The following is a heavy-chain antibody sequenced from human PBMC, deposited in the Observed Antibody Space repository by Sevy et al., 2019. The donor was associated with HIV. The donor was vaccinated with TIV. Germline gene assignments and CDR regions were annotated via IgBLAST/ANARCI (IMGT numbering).Heavy chain of an antibody. V-gene: IGHV3-11*06. CDR1: GFTFSDYY. CDR2: ISSISSYT. J-gene: IGHJ6*03. CDR3: ARGITGTKSGYYYYMDV. Sequence: GGSLRLSCAASGFTFSDYYMSWIRQAPGKGLEWVSYISSISSYTNYADSVKGRFTISRDNAKNSLYLQMNSLRAEDTAVYYCARGITGTKSGYYYYMDVWGKGTTVTVSS. D-gene: IGHD1-7*01.